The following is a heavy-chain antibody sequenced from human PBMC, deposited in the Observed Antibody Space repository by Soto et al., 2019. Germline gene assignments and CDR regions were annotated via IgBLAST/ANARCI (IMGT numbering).Heavy chain of an antibody. Sequence: QVQLVQSGAEVKKPGASVKVSCKASGYTFTSYGISWVRQAPGQGLEWMGWISAYNGNTNYAQKLQGRVTMTTDTSTSTAYMMPRSLRSDDTAVYYCAKGGVWTFRYCSSSSCYYYSMDVWVQGTTVTVSS. J-gene: IGHJ6*02. D-gene: IGHD2-2*01. V-gene: IGHV1-18*01. CDR3: AKGGVWTFRYCSSSSCYYYSMDV. CDR2: ISAYNGNT. CDR1: GYTFTSYG.